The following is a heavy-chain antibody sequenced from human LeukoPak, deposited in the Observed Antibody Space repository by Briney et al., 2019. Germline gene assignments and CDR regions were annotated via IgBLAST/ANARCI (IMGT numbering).Heavy chain of an antibody. CDR1: GYTFTSYG. D-gene: IGHD2-15*01. CDR2: ISAYNGNT. V-gene: IGHV1-18*01. CDR3: ARLPGYCSGGSCPNWFDP. J-gene: IGHJ5*02. Sequence: GASVKVSCKASGYTFTSYGISWVRQAPGQGLEWMGWISAYNGNTNYAQKLQGRVTMTTDTSTSTAYMELRSLRSDDTAVYYCARLPGYCSGGSCPNWFDPWGQGTLVTVST.